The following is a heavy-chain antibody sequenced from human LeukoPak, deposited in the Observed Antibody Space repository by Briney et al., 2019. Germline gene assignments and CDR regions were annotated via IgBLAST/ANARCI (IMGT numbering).Heavy chain of an antibody. V-gene: IGHV3-23*01. CDR3: AKVGDFWSGYYPDFDY. CDR1: GFTFSSYA. J-gene: IGHJ4*02. D-gene: IGHD3-3*01. Sequence: GGSLRLSCAASGFTFSSYAMSWVRRAPGKGLEWVSAISGSGGSTYYADSVKGRFTISRDNSKNTLYLQMNSLRAEDTAVYYCAKVGDFWSGYYPDFDYWGQGTLVTVSS. CDR2: ISGSGGST.